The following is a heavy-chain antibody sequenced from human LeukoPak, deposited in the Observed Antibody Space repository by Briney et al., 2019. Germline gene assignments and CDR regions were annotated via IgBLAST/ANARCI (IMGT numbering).Heavy chain of an antibody. Sequence: SETLSLTRTVSGGSISSYYWSWIRQPPGKGLEWIGYIYTSGSTNYNPSLKSRVTISVDTSKNQFSLKLSSVTAADTAVYYCARGRRRGYSYGLYYWGQGTLVTVSS. D-gene: IGHD5-18*01. CDR1: GGSISSYY. J-gene: IGHJ4*02. V-gene: IGHV4-4*09. CDR2: IYTSGST. CDR3: ARGRRRGYSYGLYY.